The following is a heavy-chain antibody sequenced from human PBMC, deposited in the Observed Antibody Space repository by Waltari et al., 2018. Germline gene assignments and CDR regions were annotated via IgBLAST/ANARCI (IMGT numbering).Heavy chain of an antibody. CDR2: INPNSGGT. CDR3: AKGQEHYYDNSGSFVS. V-gene: IGHV1-2*06. CDR1: GYTFTGYY. Sequence: QVQLVQRGAEVKKPGASVKVSCKASGYTFTGYYIHWVRQAPGQGLEWMGRINPNSGGTNYAQKFKGRVTMTRDTSINTAYMELSRLRPDDTAVYYCAKGQEHYYDNSGSFVSWGQGTLVTVSS. D-gene: IGHD3-22*01. J-gene: IGHJ5*01.